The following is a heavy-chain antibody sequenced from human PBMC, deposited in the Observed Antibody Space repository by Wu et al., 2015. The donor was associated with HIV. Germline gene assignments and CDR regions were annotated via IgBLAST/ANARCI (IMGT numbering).Heavy chain of an antibody. J-gene: IGHJ3*01. CDR1: GYTFTGYY. Sequence: QVQLVQSGAEVKKPGASVKVSCKASGYTFTGYYMHWVRQAPGQGLEWMGWINPNSGGTNYAQKFQGRVTITTDESTSTAYMELSSLRSEDTAVYYCARWRRRGYSGYGRGRFWISWGQGTSGHRLF. CDR2: INPNSGGT. CDR3: ARWRRRGYSGYGRGRFWIS. D-gene: IGHD5-12*01. V-gene: IGHV1-2*02.